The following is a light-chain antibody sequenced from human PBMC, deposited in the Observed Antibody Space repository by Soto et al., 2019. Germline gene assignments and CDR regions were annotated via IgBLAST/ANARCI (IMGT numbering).Light chain of an antibody. V-gene: IGKV3-20*01. CDR2: QTS. J-gene: IGKJ1*01. CDR1: QSVTSGY. CDR3: HQYGHAPQT. Sequence: EIVLTQSPGTLSLSPGERATLSCWASQSVTSGYLAWYQQKPRQAPRLLIYQTSVRATGIPDRFSGSGSGTDFTLIISRLEPEDFAVYYCHQYGHAPQTFGQGTRVEGK.